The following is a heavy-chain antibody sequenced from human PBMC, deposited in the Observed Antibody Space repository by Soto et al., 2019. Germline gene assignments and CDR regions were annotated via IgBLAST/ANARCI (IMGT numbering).Heavy chain of an antibody. Sequence: EASVKVSCKASGYTFTGYYMHWVRQAPGQGLEWMGWINPNSGGTNYAQKFQGRVTITRDTSISTAYMELSRLRSDDTAVYYCAKITMVRGDLDYYGMYVWGQGTTVTVSS. CDR2: INPNSGGT. CDR1: GYTFTGYY. V-gene: IGHV1-2*02. CDR3: AKITMVRGDLDYYGMYV. D-gene: IGHD3-10*01. J-gene: IGHJ6*02.